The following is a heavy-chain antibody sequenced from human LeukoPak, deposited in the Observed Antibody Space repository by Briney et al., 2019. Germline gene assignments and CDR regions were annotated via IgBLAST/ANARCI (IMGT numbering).Heavy chain of an antibody. Sequence: GGSLRLSCAASGFTFSNAWMSWVRQAPGKGLEWVGRIKSKTDGGTTDYAAPVKGRFTISRDDSKNTLYLQMNSLKTEDTAVYYCTTDLGRYCSSTSRTCIDYWGQGTLVTVSS. D-gene: IGHD2-2*01. CDR2: IKSKTDGGTT. CDR1: GFTFSNAW. CDR3: TTDLGRYCSSTSRTCIDY. J-gene: IGHJ4*02. V-gene: IGHV3-15*01.